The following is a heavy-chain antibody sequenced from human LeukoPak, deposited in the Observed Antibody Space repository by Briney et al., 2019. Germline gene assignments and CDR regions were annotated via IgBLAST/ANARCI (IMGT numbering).Heavy chain of an antibody. CDR1: GFTFSSYG. J-gene: IGHJ4*02. CDR3: ARDSEAYYGSGSSDY. V-gene: IGHV3-33*01. D-gene: IGHD3-10*01. Sequence: PGGSLRLSCAASGFTFSSYGMPWVRQAPGKGLEGVAVIWYDGSNKYYADSVKGRFTISRDNSKNTLYLQMNSLRAEDTAVYYCARDSEAYYGSGSSDYWGQGTLVTVSS. CDR2: IWYDGSNK.